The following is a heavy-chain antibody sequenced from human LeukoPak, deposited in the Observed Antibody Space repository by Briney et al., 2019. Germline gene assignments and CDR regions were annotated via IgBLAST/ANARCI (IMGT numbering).Heavy chain of an antibody. CDR2: IYHTGTS. J-gene: IGHJ3*02. CDR3: ARNGPTAAGAFDI. V-gene: IGHV4-4*02. CDR1: GGSIISSNW. D-gene: IGHD6-13*01. Sequence: PSGTLSLTCAVSGGSIISSNWWSWVRQPPGKGLEWIGEIYHTGTSNYNPSLQSRLTISLDKSKNQFSLNLNSVTAADTAVYYCARNGPTAAGAFDIWGQGTMVTVSS.